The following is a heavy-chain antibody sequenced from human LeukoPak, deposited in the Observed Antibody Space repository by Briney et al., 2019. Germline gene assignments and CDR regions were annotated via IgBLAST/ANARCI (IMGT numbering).Heavy chain of an antibody. J-gene: IGHJ6*02. CDR3: ARDMKGSHMDV. CDR1: GFTFSSYG. Sequence: GGSLRLSCAASGFTFSSYGMHWVRQAPGKGLEWVAVIWYDGSNKYYADSVKGRFTISRDNSKNTLYLQMNSLRAEDTAVYYCARDMKGSHMDVWSQGTTVTVSS. V-gene: IGHV3-33*01. CDR2: IWYDGSNK. D-gene: IGHD3-16*01.